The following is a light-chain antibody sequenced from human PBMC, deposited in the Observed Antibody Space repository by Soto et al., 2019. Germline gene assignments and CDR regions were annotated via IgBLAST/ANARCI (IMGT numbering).Light chain of an antibody. Sequence: DIVMTQSPDSLAVSLGERATIKCKSSRSVLYSSNTKNYLAWYQHKPGQPPKLLFYWASARESVGPDRFSGGGSGTDFTLTINSLQAEDVAVYYCQQYYSTPYTFGQGTKLEIK. J-gene: IGKJ2*01. V-gene: IGKV4-1*01. CDR2: WAS. CDR1: RSVLYSSNTKNY. CDR3: QQYYSTPYT.